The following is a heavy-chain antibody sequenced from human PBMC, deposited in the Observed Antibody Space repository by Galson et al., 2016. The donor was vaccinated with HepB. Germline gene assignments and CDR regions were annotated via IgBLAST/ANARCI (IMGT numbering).Heavy chain of an antibody. CDR3: ASAQTGTAQIRAFDF. V-gene: IGHV6-1*01. D-gene: IGHD1-7*01. Sequence: CAISGDSVSSNSAAWNWIRQSPSRGLEWLGRTYYRSKWYNDYAVSLKGRITIDPDTSKNQFSLQLNSMTPEDTAIYYCASAQTGTAQIRAFDFWGQGTMVTVSS. CDR1: GDSVSSNSAA. CDR2: TYYRSKWYN. J-gene: IGHJ3*01.